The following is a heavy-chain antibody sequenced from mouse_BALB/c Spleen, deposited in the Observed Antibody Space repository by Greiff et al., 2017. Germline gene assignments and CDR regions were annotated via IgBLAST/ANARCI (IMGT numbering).Heavy chain of an antibody. CDR2: IYPGNSDT. CDR1: GYSFTSYW. V-gene: IGHV1-5*01. D-gene: IGHD3-1*01. J-gene: IGHJ3*01. CDR3: TRETGTWFAY. Sequence: EVKVVESGTVLARPGASVKMSCKASGYSFTSYWMHWVKQRPGQGLEWIGAIYPGNSDTSYNQKFKGKAKLTAVTSASTAYMELSSLTNEDSAVYYCTRETGTWFAYWGQGTLVTVSA.